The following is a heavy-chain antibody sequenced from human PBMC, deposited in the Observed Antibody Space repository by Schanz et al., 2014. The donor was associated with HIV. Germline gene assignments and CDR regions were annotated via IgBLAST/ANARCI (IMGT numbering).Heavy chain of an antibody. Sequence: QVHLVESGGGVVQPGRSLRLSCAASGFTFSTYGMHWVRQAPGKGLEWVAVISYDGSNKYYADSVKGRFTISRDNSKNTLYLQMNSLRAEDTAVYYCAKDRYSSSYFDYWGQGTLVTVSS. J-gene: IGHJ4*02. CDR2: ISYDGSNK. CDR1: GFTFSTYG. D-gene: IGHD6-6*01. CDR3: AKDRYSSSYFDY. V-gene: IGHV3-30*18.